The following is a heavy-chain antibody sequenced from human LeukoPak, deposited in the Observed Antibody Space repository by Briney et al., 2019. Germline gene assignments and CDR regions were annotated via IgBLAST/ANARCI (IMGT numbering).Heavy chain of an antibody. J-gene: IGHJ4*02. V-gene: IGHV4-59*01. CDR3: ARVSSQGYISGWAFDY. CDR1: GGSISSYY. CDR2: IYYSGST. Sequence: SETLSLTCTVSGGSISSYYWSWIRQPPGKGLEWIGYIYYSGSTNYNPSLKSRVTISVDTSKNQFSLKLSSVTAADTAVYYCARVSSQGYISGWAFDYWGQGTLVTVSS. D-gene: IGHD6-19*01.